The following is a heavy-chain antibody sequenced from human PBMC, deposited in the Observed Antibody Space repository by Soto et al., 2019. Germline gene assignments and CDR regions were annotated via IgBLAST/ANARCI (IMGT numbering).Heavy chain of an antibody. Sequence: APVKVSCKASGYTFTSYDINWVRQATGQGLEWMGWMNPNSGNTGYAQKFQGRVTMTRNTSISTAYMELSSLRSEDTAVYYCARMDGRYQLLFVWGQGTLVTVSS. CDR1: GYTFTSYD. V-gene: IGHV1-8*01. D-gene: IGHD2-2*01. CDR3: ARMDGRYQLLFV. J-gene: IGHJ4*02. CDR2: MNPNSGNT.